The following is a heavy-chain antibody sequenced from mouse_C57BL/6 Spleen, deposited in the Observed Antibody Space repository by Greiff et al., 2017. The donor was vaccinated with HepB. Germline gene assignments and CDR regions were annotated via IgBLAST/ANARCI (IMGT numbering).Heavy chain of an antibody. CDR3: ASWYFDV. Sequence: QVQLQQPGAELVRPGSSVKLSCKASGYTFTSYWMHWVKQRPGQGLEWIGEIDPSDSYTNYNQKFKGKSTLTVDKSSSTAYMQLSSLTSEDSAVYYCASWYFDVWGTGTTVTVSS. V-gene: IGHV1-69*01. CDR2: IDPSDSYT. CDR1: GYTFTSYW. J-gene: IGHJ1*03.